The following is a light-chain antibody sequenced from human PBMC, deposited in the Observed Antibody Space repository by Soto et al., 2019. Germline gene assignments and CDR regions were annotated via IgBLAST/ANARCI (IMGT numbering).Light chain of an antibody. Sequence: EIGWTQSPATLSLSPGERATLSCRASQSVSRYLAWYQQKPGQAPRLLIYGASTRATGIPARFSGSGSGTEFTLTISSLQSEDFAVYYCQQYNNWPPVFGQGTRLEIK. CDR3: QQYNNWPPV. V-gene: IGKV3-15*01. CDR2: GAS. CDR1: QSVSRY. J-gene: IGKJ5*01.